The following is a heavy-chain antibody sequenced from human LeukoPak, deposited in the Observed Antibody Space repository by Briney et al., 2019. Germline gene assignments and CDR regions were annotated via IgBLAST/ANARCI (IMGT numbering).Heavy chain of an antibody. CDR3: ASSLPRIAAAGTEY. CDR2: INPSGGST. CDR1: GYTFTSYY. J-gene: IGHJ4*02. Sequence: ASVKVSCKASGYTFTSYYMHWVRQGPGQGLEWMGIINPSGGSTSYAQKFQGRVTMTRDMSTSTVYMELSSLRSEDTAVYYCASSLPRIAAAGTEYWGQGTLVTVSS. V-gene: IGHV1-46*01. D-gene: IGHD6-13*01.